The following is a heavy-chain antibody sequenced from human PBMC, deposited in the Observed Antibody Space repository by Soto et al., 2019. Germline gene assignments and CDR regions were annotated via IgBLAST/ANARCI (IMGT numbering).Heavy chain of an antibody. J-gene: IGHJ5*02. D-gene: IGHD3-10*01. V-gene: IGHV4-59*08. CDR2: IYYSGST. CDR3: ARERITMVRGVGNWFDP. Sequence: SETLSLTCTVSGGSISSYYWSWIRQPPGKGLEWIGYIYYSGSTNYNPSLESRVTISVDTSKNQFSLKLSSVTAADTAVYYCARERITMVRGVGNWFDPWGQGTLVTVSS. CDR1: GGSISSYY.